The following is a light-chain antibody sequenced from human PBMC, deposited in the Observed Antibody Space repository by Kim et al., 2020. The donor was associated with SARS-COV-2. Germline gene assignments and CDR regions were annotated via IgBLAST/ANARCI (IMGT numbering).Light chain of an antibody. V-gene: IGLV2-23*02. Sequence: STTISCTGTRSDGGFDNLVSWYQQHPGKAPNPMIYEVTKRPSGASNRFSGSNSGNTASLTISGLQAEDEDDYYCCSYAGISDVVFGGGTKLTVL. CDR1: RSDGGFDNL. CDR3: CSYAGISDVV. J-gene: IGLJ2*01. CDR2: EVT.